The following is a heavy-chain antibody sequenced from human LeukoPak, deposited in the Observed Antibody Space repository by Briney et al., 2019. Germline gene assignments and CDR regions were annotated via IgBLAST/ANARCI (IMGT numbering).Heavy chain of an antibody. D-gene: IGHD3-22*01. CDR1: GGTFSSYA. Sequence: SVKVSCKASGGTFSSYAISWVRQAPGQGLEWMGGIIPIFGTANYAQKFQGRVTITADESTSTAYMELSSLRSEDTAVYYCARDIYYDSSGYYYYYYGMDVWGQGTTVTVSS. CDR2: IIPIFGTA. CDR3: ARDIYYDSSGYYYYYYGMDV. J-gene: IGHJ6*02. V-gene: IGHV1-69*13.